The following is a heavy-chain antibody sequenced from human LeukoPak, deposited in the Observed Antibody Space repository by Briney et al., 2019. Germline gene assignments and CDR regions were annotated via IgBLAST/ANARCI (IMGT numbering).Heavy chain of an antibody. CDR3: ARGRTDYYDSSASFPALGY. Sequence: GASVKVSCKASGYTFTSYDINWVRQATGQGLDWMGWMNPNSGDTLYAQKFQGRITMTRDTSIDTAYMELSSLGSEDTAVYYCARGRTDYYDSSASFPALGYWGQGTLVTVSS. CDR2: MNPNSGDT. CDR1: GYTFTSYD. V-gene: IGHV1-8*01. D-gene: IGHD3-22*01. J-gene: IGHJ4*02.